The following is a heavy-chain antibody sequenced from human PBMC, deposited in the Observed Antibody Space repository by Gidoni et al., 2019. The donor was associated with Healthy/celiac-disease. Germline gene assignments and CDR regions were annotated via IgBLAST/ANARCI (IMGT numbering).Heavy chain of an antibody. CDR3: ARYEIIVVVPAAIIDWFDP. CDR2: INHSGST. J-gene: IGHJ5*02. D-gene: IGHD2-2*01. V-gene: IGHV4-34*01. CDR1: GGSFSGYY. Sequence: QVQLQQWGAGLLKPSETLSLTCAVDGGSFSGYYWSWIRQPPGKGLEWIGEINHSGSTNYNPSLKSRVTISVDTSKNQFSLKLSSVTAADTAVYYCARYEIIVVVPAAIIDWFDPWGQGTLVTVSS.